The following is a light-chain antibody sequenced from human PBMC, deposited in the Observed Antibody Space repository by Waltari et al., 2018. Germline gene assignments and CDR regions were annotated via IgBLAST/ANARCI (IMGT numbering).Light chain of an antibody. V-gene: IGKV3-15*01. J-gene: IGKJ2*01. CDR2: GAS. CDR3: QQSNNWPYT. Sequence: EIVMTQSPATLSVSPGERATLSCRASQSVSSDLAWYQQKPGQSPRLLMFGASTRATGIPARFSGRGSGTEFTLTISSLQSEDFAVYYCQQSNNWPYTFGQGTKLEIK. CDR1: QSVSSD.